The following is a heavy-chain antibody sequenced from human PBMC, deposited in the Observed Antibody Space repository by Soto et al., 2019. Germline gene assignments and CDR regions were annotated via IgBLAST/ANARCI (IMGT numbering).Heavy chain of an antibody. CDR3: ARDRKGQQLVPHDY. CDR2: ISYDGSNK. J-gene: IGHJ4*02. CDR1: GFTFSSYA. D-gene: IGHD6-13*01. V-gene: IGHV3-30-3*01. Sequence: QVQLVESGGGVVQPGRSLRLSCAASGFTFSSYAMHWVRQAPGKGLEWVAVISYDGSNKYYAASVKGRFTISRDNSKNTLYLQMNSLRAEDTAVYYCARDRKGQQLVPHDYWGQGTLVTVSS.